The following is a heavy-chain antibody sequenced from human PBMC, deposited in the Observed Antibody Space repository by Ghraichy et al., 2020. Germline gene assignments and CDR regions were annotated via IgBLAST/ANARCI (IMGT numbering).Heavy chain of an antibody. CDR2: ISGSGGST. CDR1: GFTFSSYA. J-gene: IGHJ4*02. CDR3: AKDQQPPPWELPYFDY. V-gene: IGHV3-23*01. Sequence: GGSLRLSCAASGFTFSSYAMSWVRQAPGKGLEWVSAISGSGGSTYYADSVKGRFTISRDNSKNTLYLQMNSLRAEDTAVYYCAKDQQPPPWELPYFDYWGQGTLVTVSS. D-gene: IGHD1-26*01.